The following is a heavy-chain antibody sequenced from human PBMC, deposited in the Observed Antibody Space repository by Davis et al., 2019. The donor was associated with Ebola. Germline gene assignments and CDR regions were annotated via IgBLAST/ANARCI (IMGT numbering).Heavy chain of an antibody. V-gene: IGHV5-51*01. J-gene: IGHJ4*02. CDR1: GYSFTTYW. CDR2: IFPGDSDT. Sequence: GESLKISCKASGYSFTTYWIVWVRQMPGKGLECMGIIFPGDSDTRYSPTFQGQVTISADKSISTAYLQWSSLKATDTAINYCARGTNGYNPGGYFDTWGQGTLVTVSS. D-gene: IGHD5-24*01. CDR3: ARGTNGYNPGGYFDT.